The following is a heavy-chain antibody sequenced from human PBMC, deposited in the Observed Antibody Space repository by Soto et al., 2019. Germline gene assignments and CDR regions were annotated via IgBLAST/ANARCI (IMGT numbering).Heavy chain of an antibody. J-gene: IGHJ4*02. D-gene: IGHD3-16*01. CDR1: GGSINLLY. CDR2: IYYNGVT. V-gene: IGHV4-59*11. CDR3: VRGGGRFDS. Sequence: SETLSLTCTVSGGSINLLYWSWIRQPPGKGLEWIGYIYYNGVTNYNPSLKSRVTISVDTSKNQFSLELNSVTSADTAVYYCVRGGGRFDSWGQGTLVTVSS.